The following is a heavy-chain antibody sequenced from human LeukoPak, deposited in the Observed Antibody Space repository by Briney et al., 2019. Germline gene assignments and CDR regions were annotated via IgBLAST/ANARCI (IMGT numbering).Heavy chain of an antibody. J-gene: IGHJ6*02. D-gene: IGHD2-21*01. CDR1: GFTFSSYW. V-gene: IGHV3-74*01. CDR2: INSDGSST. Sequence: GGSLRLSCAASGFTFSSYWMHWVRQAPGKGLVWVSLINSDGSSTTYADSVRGRFTISRDNAKNTLYLQMNSLRAEDTAVYYCARAAYCGGGACYSYGMDVWGQGTTVTVSS. CDR3: ARAAYCGGGACYSYGMDV.